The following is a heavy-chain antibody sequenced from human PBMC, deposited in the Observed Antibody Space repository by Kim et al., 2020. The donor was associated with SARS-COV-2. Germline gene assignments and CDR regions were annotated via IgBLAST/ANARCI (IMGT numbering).Heavy chain of an antibody. CDR3: ARGKIIKIFGVVMTPWWFDP. D-gene: IGHD3-3*01. V-gene: IGHV1-8*02. J-gene: IGHJ5*02. CDR1: GYTFTSYD. Sequence: ASVKVSCKASGYTFTSYDIHWVRQATGQGLEWMGWMNPNSGNTDYAQKFQGRVTMTRNTSRSTAYMELSSLRSEDTAVYYCARGKIIKIFGVVMTPWWFDPWGQRTQGTVSS. CDR2: MNPNSGNT.